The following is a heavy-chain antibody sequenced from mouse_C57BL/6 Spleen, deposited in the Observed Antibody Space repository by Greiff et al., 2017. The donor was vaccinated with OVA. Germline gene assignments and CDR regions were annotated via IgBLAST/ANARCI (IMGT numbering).Heavy chain of an antibody. CDR2: ISDGGSYT. CDR1: GFTFSSYA. V-gene: IGHV5-4*01. CDR3: ARCYYGSSYYFDD. D-gene: IGHD1-1*01. Sequence: EVQLVESGGGLVKPGGSLKLSCAASGFTFSSYAMSWVRQTPEKRLEWVATISDGGSYTYYPDNVKGRFTISRDNAKNNLYLQMSHLKSEDTAMYYCARCYYGSSYYFDDWGQGTTLTVSS. J-gene: IGHJ2*01.